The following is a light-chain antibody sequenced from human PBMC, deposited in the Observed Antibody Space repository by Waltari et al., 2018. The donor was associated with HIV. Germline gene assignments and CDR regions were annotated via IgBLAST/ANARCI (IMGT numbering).Light chain of an antibody. J-gene: IGLJ2*01. CDR1: KLGGKY. CDR3: QAWDSATGV. V-gene: IGLV3-1*01. CDR2: QDN. Sequence: SYELTQPPSVSVSPGQTASITCSGNKLGGKYASWYQQKPGQSPVLVIYQDNKRPSGIPERFSGSNSGNTVTLTISGTQTMDEADYYCQAWDSATGVFGGGTNLTVL.